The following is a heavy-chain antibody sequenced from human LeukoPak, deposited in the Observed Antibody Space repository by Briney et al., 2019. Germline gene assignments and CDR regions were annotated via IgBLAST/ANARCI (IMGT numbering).Heavy chain of an antibody. CDR3: ASLPDSSGWYYFDY. Sequence: GGSLRLSCLTSGFTLSTNAMSWVRQAPGKGLEWVSSISSSSSYIYYADSVKGRFTISRDNAKNSLYLQMNSLRAEDTAVYYCASLPDSSGWYYFDYWGQGTLVTVSS. CDR1: GFTLSTNA. CDR2: ISSSSSYI. D-gene: IGHD6-19*01. V-gene: IGHV3-21*01. J-gene: IGHJ4*02.